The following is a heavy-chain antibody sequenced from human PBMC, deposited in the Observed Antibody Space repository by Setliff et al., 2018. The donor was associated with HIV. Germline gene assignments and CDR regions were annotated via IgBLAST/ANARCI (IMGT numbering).Heavy chain of an antibody. D-gene: IGHD3-3*01. V-gene: IGHV4-38-2*01. Sequence: SETLSLTCAVSGYSISSGYYWGWIRQPPGKGLEWLGEINHSGSTAYNLALESRVSMSIDTSKNQFSLKLTSVTAADTAIYYCARGRDYTGSWFRPFYLDFWGHGNLVTVSS. CDR3: ARGRDYTGSWFRPFYLDF. CDR2: INHSGST. CDR1: GYSISSGYY. J-gene: IGHJ4*01.